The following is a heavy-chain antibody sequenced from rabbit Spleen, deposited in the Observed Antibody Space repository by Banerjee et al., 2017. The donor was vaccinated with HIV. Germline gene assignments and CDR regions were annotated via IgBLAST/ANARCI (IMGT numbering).Heavy chain of an antibody. CDR1: GFSFSSSDY. V-gene: IGHV1S45*01. CDR3: ARDTGSSFSSYGMDL. D-gene: IGHD8-1*01. J-gene: IGHJ6*01. Sequence: QEQLEESGGDLVKPGASLTLTCTASGFSFSSSDYMCWVRQAPGKGLEWIACTYADSGGFTYYASWAKGRFTCSKTSSTTVTLQMTSLTAADTATYFCARDTGSSFSSYGMDLWGPGTLVTVS. CDR2: TYADSGGFT.